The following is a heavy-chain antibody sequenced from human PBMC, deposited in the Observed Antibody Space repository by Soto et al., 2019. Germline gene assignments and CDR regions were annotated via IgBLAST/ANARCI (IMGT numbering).Heavy chain of an antibody. CDR3: AKTSTVTSFYYFDY. CDR2: ISGSGGST. V-gene: IGHV3-23*01. J-gene: IGHJ4*02. CDR1: GFTFSSYA. Sequence: GGSLTLSCAASGFTFSSYAMSWVRQAPGKGLEWVSAISGSGGSTYYADSVKGRFTISRDNSKNTLYLQMNSLRAEDTAVYYCAKTSTVTSFYYFDYWGQGTLVTVSS. D-gene: IGHD4-4*01.